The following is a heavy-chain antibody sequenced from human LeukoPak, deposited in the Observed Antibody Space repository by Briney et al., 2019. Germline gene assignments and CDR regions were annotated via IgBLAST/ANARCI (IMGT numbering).Heavy chain of an antibody. V-gene: IGHV3-74*01. CDR3: ARNAVDTANAV. CDR1: GFTFTTYW. J-gene: IGHJ6*02. CDR2: INSDGSIT. D-gene: IGHD5-18*01. Sequence: GSLRLSCAASGFTFTTYWMHWVRQAPGKGLVWVSHINSDGSITSYADSVKGRFTISRDNAKNTLYLQMNSLRAEDTAVYYCARNAVDTANAVWGQGTTVTVSS.